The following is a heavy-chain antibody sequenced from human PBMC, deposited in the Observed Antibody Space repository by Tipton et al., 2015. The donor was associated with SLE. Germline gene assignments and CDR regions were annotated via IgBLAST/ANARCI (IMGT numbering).Heavy chain of an antibody. D-gene: IGHD3-22*01. CDR3: ARSPLESSGYPSYSFAS. Sequence: TLSLTCAVYGGSFSGYYWSWIRQPPGKGLEWIGEINHSGSTNYNPSLKSRVTISVDTSKNQFSLKLSSVTTADTAVYYCARSPLESSGYPSYSFASGGRGPLVTVSS. J-gene: IGHJ4*02. V-gene: IGHV4-34*01. CDR2: INHSGST. CDR1: GGSFSGYY.